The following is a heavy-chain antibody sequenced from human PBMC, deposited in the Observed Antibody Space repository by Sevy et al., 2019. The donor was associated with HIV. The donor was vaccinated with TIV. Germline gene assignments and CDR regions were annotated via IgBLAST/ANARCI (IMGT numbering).Heavy chain of an antibody. D-gene: IGHD2-2*02. Sequence: GGSLSLSCAASGFFFSNYNLNWVRQAQGKGLEWVASISSGGSFTYFDDPVKGRFAVSRDNSKNSLSLQMNSVRAADTAVYYCARATDPRYCSGTSCYTGALDLWGQGALVTVSS. CDR3: ARATDPRYCSGTSCYTGALDL. V-gene: IGHV3-21*01. J-gene: IGHJ4*02. CDR1: GFFFSNYN. CDR2: ISSGGSFT.